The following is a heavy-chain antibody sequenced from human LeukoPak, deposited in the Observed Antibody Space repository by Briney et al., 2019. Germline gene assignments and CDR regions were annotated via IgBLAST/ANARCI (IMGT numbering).Heavy chain of an antibody. Sequence: GRSLRLSCAASGFTFSSNAMHWVRQAPGKGLDWVAVISYDGSNTYYADSVKSRFTISRDNSKNTLYLQMNSLRAEDTAVYYCASSHYAILTGYYRTFSPPDNWGQGTLVTVSS. CDR2: ISYDGSNT. V-gene: IGHV3-30*04. CDR1: GFTFSSNA. J-gene: IGHJ4*02. CDR3: ASSHYAILTGYYRTFSPPDN. D-gene: IGHD3-9*01.